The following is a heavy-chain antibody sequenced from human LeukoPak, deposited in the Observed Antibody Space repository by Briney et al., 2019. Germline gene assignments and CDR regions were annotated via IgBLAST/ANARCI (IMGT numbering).Heavy chain of an antibody. D-gene: IGHD1-1*01. CDR3: AQSLGSGNWIGNWFDP. V-gene: IGHV4-39*01. CDR2: IYYTGRT. J-gene: IGHJ5*02. Sequence: PSETLSLTCDVSGGSISSSSHSWGWIRQPPEKGLEWTGTIYYTGRTYYNPSLESRLTISVDTSKNQFSLKLTSVTAADTAIYYCAQSLGSGNWIGNWFDPWGQGTLVTVSS. CDR1: GGSISSSSHS.